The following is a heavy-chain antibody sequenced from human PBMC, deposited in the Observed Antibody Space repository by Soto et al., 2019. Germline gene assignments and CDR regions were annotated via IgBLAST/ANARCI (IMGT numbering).Heavy chain of an antibody. CDR2: IYYSEST. CDR3: ARIAAARTNLAY. Sequence: PSETLSLTCTVSGGSISSYYWSWIRQPPGKGLEWIGYIYYSESTNYNPSLKSRVTISVDTSKNQFSLKLSSVTAADTAVYYCARIAAARTNLAYWGQGTLVTVSS. CDR1: GGSISSYY. V-gene: IGHV4-59*12. D-gene: IGHD6-13*01. J-gene: IGHJ4*02.